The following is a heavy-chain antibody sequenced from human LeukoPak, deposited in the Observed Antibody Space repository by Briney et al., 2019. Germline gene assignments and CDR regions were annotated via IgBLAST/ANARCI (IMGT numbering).Heavy chain of an antibody. Sequence: TGGSLRLSCAASGFTFSSYSMNWVSQAPGKGLEWVSYISSSSNTIYYADSVKGRFTISRDNAKNSLYLQMNSLRAEDTAVYYCARVGIQLCVDYWGQGTLVTVSS. CDR1: GFTFSSYS. J-gene: IGHJ4*02. D-gene: IGHD5-18*01. CDR2: ISSSSNTI. CDR3: ARVGIQLCVDY. V-gene: IGHV3-48*01.